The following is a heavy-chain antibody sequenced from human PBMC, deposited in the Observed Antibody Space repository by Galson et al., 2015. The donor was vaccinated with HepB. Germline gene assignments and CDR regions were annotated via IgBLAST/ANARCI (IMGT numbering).Heavy chain of an antibody. CDR3: ARLFPYYDFWSGSEYYYYGMDV. CDR1: GFTFSSYS. J-gene: IGHJ6*02. D-gene: IGHD3-3*01. CDR2: ISSSSSYI. V-gene: IGHV3-21*01. Sequence: SLRLSCAASGFTFSSYSMNWVRQAPGKGLEWVSSISSSSSYIYYADSVKGRFTISRDNAKNSLYLQMNSLRAEDTAVYYCARLFPYYDFWSGSEYYYYGMDVWGQGTTVTVSS.